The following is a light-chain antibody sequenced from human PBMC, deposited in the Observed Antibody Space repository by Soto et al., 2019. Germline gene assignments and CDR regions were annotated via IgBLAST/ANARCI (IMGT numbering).Light chain of an antibody. Sequence: EIVITLSPAPLIVSTRERATLSCRASQSVSSNLAWYQQKPGQAPRLLIYGASTRATGIPARFSGSGSGTEFTLTISSLQSEDFAVYYCQQYNNWPRTFGQGTKVDIK. CDR1: QSVSSN. J-gene: IGKJ1*01. V-gene: IGKV3-15*01. CDR2: GAS. CDR3: QQYNNWPRT.